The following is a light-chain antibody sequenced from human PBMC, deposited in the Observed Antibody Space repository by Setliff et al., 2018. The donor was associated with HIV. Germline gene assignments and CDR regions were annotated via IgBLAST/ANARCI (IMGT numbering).Light chain of an antibody. V-gene: IGLV6-57*01. CDR1: SGSIDSNY. Sequence: NFMLTQPHSVSESPGKTVTISCTRSSGSIDSNYVQWYQQRPGSSPTNVIYEDKKRPSGVPDRFSGSIDSSSNSASLTISGLKPEDEADYCCQSYDSTTWVFGGGTKGTV. J-gene: IGLJ3*02. CDR3: QSYDSTTWV. CDR2: EDK.